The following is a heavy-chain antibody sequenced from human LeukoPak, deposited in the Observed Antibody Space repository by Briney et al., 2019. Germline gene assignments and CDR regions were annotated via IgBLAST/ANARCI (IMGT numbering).Heavy chain of an antibody. CDR3: ARLNSSIYYYYGMDV. CDR2: INHSGST. V-gene: IGHV4-34*01. J-gene: IGHJ6*02. D-gene: IGHD6-13*01. Sequence: SETLSLTCAVYGGSFSGYYWSWIRQPPGKGLEWIGEINHSGSTNYNPSLKSRVTISVDTSKNQFSLKLSSVTAADTAVYYCARLNSSIYYYYGMDVWGQGTTVTVSS. CDR1: GGSFSGYY.